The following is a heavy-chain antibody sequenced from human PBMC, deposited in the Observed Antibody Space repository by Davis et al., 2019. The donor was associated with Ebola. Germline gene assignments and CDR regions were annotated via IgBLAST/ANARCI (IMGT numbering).Heavy chain of an antibody. CDR1: GFSLSTSGVG. Sequence: SGPTLVKPTQTLTLTCTFSGFSLSTSGVGVGWIRQPPGKALEWLALIYWNDDKRYSPSLKSRLTITKDTSKNQVVLTMTNMDPVDTATYYCAHRPRGFLEWSLWGQGTLVTVSS. CDR3: AHRPRGFLEWSL. V-gene: IGHV2-5*01. D-gene: IGHD3-3*01. CDR2: IYWNDDK. J-gene: IGHJ4*02.